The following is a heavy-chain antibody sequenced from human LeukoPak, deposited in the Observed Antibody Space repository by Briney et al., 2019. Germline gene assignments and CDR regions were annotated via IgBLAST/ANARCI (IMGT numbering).Heavy chain of an antibody. D-gene: IGHD6-19*01. J-gene: IGHJ4*02. CDR2: ITSNGGST. V-gene: IGHV3-64D*06. CDR3: VKAGIAVAGTPFAY. Sequence: PGGSLRLSCSASGFTFSIFAIHWVRQAPGKGLEYVSAITSNGGSTYYADSVKGRFTISRDNSKNTLFLQMSSLRAEDTAVYYCVKAGIAVAGTPFAYWGQGTLVTVSS. CDR1: GFTFSIFA.